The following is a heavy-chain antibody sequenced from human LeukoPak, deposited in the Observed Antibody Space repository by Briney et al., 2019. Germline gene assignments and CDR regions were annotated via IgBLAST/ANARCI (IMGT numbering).Heavy chain of an antibody. CDR3: AKDMGVTIFGVVIIRDYFDY. CDR2: ISGSGGST. CDR1: GFTFSSYA. Sequence: GGSLRLSCAASGFTFSSYAMSWIRQAPGKGLEWVSAISGSGGSTYYADSVKGRFTISRDNSKNTLYLQMNSLRAEDTAVYYCAKDMGVTIFGVVIIRDYFDYWGQGTLVTVSS. V-gene: IGHV3-23*01. D-gene: IGHD3-3*01. J-gene: IGHJ4*02.